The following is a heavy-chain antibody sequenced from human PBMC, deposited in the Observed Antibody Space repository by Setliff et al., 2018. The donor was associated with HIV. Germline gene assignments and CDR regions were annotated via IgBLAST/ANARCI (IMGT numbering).Heavy chain of an antibody. J-gene: IGHJ4*01. V-gene: IGHV4-38-2*02. CDR2: ISHSGSA. CDR1: GIPIDRVYS. Sequence: SETLSLTCGVSGIPIDRVYSWAWIRQPPGKGLEWIGTISHSGSAHYNSPLQGRISISIDTSKNQFSLTLTSVTAADTAMYYCARDQSDYNVLTGFGDFDYWGHGTLVTVSS. D-gene: IGHD3-9*01. CDR3: ARDQSDYNVLTGFGDFDY.